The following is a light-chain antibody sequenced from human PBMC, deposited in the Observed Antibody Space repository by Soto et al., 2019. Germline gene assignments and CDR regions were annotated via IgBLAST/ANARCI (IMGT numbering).Light chain of an antibody. J-gene: IGKJ1*01. CDR3: QQSYSTAWA. Sequence: DIQMTQSPSSLSASVGDRVTISCRASQSISDFLNWYLQKPGKAPKLLIYAASSLQSGVPSRFSGSGSGTDFTLTISSLQPEDSATYYCQQSYSTAWAFGQGTKVEIK. V-gene: IGKV1-39*01. CDR1: QSISDF. CDR2: AAS.